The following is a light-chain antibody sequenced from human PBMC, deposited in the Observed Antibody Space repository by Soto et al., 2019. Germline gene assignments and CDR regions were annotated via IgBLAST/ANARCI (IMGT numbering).Light chain of an antibody. V-gene: IGKV3-11*01. CDR3: HQRQSWPRT. CDR1: QSVSSY. J-gene: IGKJ1*01. CDR2: LTS. Sequence: EIVLTQSPATLSLSPGERATLSCRASQSVSSYLAWYQHKPGQAPRLLIYLTSNRATGIPARFSGSGSGTDFTLTISSLEPEDFAVYYCHQRQSWPRTFGQGTKV.